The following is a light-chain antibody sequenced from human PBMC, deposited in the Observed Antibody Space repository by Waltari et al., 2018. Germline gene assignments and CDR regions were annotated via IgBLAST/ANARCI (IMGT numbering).Light chain of an antibody. Sequence: AIQLTQSTSSLSASVGDRVTITCRASQGISSALAWYQQKPGKAPKLLIYDASSLESGVPSRVSGSGSGTDFTLTISSLQPEDFSTYYCQQFNSYPWTFGQGTKVEIK. CDR1: QGISSA. J-gene: IGKJ1*01. V-gene: IGKV1-13*02. CDR3: QQFNSYPWT. CDR2: DAS.